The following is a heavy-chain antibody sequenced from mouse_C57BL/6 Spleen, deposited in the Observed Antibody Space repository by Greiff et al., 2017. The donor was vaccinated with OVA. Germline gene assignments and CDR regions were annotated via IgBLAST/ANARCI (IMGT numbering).Heavy chain of an antibody. CDR2: ISGGGGNT. D-gene: IGHD4-1*01. Sequence: DVMLVESGGGLVKPGGSLKLSCAASGFTFSSYTMSWVRQTPEKRLEWVATISGGGGNTYYPDSVKGRFTISRDNAKNTLYLQMSSLRSEDTALYYCARRDGTPFAYWGQGTLVTVSA. CDR1: GFTFSSYT. J-gene: IGHJ3*01. V-gene: IGHV5-9*01. CDR3: ARRDGTPFAY.